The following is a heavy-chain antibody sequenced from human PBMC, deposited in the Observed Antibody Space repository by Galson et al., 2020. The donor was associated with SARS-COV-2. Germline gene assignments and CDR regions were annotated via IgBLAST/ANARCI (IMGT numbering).Heavy chain of an antibody. CDR3: ARGRKDYYGSGSYLRNYYYYYMDV. CDR1: GYTFTGYY. CDR2: INPNSGGT. Sequence: ASVKVSCKASGYTFTGYYMHWVRQAPGQGLEWMGWINPNSGGTNYAQKFQGRVTMTRDTSISTAYMELSRLRSDDTAVYYCARGRKDYYGSGSYLRNYYYYYMDVWGKGTTVTISS. V-gene: IGHV1-2*02. D-gene: IGHD3-10*01. J-gene: IGHJ6*03.